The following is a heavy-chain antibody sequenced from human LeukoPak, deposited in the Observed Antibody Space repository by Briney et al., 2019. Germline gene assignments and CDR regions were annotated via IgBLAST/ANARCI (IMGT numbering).Heavy chain of an antibody. J-gene: IGHJ4*02. V-gene: IGHV4-61*02. Sequence: KPSETLSLTCTVSGGSISSSSYYWSWIRQPAGKGLEWIGRIYARGSTNYNPSLKSRVTISVDTSKNQFSLKLSSVTAADTAVYYCARGPTTVTRAFDYWGQGTLVTVSS. CDR2: IYARGST. CDR1: GGSISSSSYY. CDR3: ARGPTTVTRAFDY. D-gene: IGHD4-17*01.